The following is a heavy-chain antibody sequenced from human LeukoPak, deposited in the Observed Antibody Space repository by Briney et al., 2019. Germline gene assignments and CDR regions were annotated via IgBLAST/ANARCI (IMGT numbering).Heavy chain of an antibody. CDR3: ARVGSSGWYLQSWVGGWFDP. CDR1: GFTFSSYE. V-gene: IGHV3-48*03. CDR2: ISSSGSTI. Sequence: GGSLRLSCAASGFTFSSYEMNWVRQAPGKGLEWASYISSSGSTIYYADSVKGRFTISRDNAKNSLYLQMNSLRAEDTAVYYCARVGSSGWYLQSWVGGWFDPWGQGTLVTVSS. D-gene: IGHD6-19*01. J-gene: IGHJ5*02.